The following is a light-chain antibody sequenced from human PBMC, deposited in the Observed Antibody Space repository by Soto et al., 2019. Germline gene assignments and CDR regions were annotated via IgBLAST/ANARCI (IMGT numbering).Light chain of an antibody. CDR1: DSDIGVYNY. CDR2: DVT. Sequence: QSALTQPASVSGSPGQSITISCTGTDSDIGVYNYVSWYQQYPGKAPKLMIYDVTNRPSGVSNRFSGSKSGNMASLTISGLQAEDEAEYYCSSYANYNVVFGGGTKVTVL. J-gene: IGLJ2*01. V-gene: IGLV2-14*03. CDR3: SSYANYNVV.